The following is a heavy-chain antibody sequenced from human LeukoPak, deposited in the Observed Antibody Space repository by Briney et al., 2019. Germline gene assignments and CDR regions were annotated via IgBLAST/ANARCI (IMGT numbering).Heavy chain of an antibody. Sequence: GASVNVSCTASGYTFIGYYMHWVRQAPGKGLEWMGCINPNSGGTNYVQKFQGRVTMTRHTSISTAYMELSRLRSDDTAVYYCARMMPGATYNWFDPWGQGTLVTVSS. J-gene: IGHJ5*02. CDR1: GYTFIGYY. D-gene: IGHD2-2*01. CDR2: INPNSGGT. CDR3: ARMMPGATYNWFDP. V-gene: IGHV1-2*02.